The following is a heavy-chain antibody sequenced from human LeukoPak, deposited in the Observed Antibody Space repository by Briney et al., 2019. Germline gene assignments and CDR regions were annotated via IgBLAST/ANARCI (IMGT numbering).Heavy chain of an antibody. CDR3: ARSGYSYGPHDY. V-gene: IGHV4-59*01. D-gene: IGHD5-18*01. CDR1: GGSISSYY. CDR2: IYYSGTT. Sequence: PSETLSLTCTVSGGSISSYYWNWIRQPPGKGLEWIGYIYYSGTTNYNPSLKSRVTISVDTSKNQFSLKLSSVTAADTAVYYCARSGYSYGPHDYWGQGTLVTVSS. J-gene: IGHJ4*02.